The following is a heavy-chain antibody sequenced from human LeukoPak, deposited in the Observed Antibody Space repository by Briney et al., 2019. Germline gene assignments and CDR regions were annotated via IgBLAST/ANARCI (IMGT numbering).Heavy chain of an antibody. Sequence: GGSLRLSCAASGFTFSSYGMHWVRQAPGKGLEWVAVISYDGSNKYYADSVKGRFTFSRDNSKNTLYLQMNSLRAEDTAVYYCAKISSFRTGASGSYHYWGQGTLVTVSS. CDR3: AKISSFRTGASGSYHY. CDR2: ISYDGSNK. J-gene: IGHJ4*02. D-gene: IGHD1-26*01. V-gene: IGHV3-30*18. CDR1: GFTFSSYG.